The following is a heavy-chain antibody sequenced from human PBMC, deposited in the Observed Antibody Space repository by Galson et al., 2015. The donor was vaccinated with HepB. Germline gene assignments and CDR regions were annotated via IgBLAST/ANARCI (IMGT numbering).Heavy chain of an antibody. CDR1: GFTFSSYG. Sequence: SLRLSCAASGFTFSSYGMHWVRQAPGKGLEWEAFIRYDGSNKYYADSVKGRFTISRDNSKNTLYLQMNSLRAEDTAVYYCAKDRITMVRGVPRPSFMGWGRGTLVTVSS. CDR3: AKDRITMVRGVPRPSFMG. V-gene: IGHV3-30*02. CDR2: IRYDGSNK. J-gene: IGHJ4*02. D-gene: IGHD3-10*01.